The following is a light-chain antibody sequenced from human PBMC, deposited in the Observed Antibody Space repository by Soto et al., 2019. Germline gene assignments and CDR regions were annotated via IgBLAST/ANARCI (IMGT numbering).Light chain of an antibody. CDR2: GAS. V-gene: IGKV3-15*01. CDR1: PSISSN. Sequence: EIGMTHSPDTLSVSPGERATLSCRASPSISSNLAWYQQKPGQAPRLLIYGASTRSTGIPARFSGSGYGTDFTLPIRNLHSEDFAVYYCQQYNIWPPDTFGPGTKVDI. CDR3: QQYNIWPPDT. J-gene: IGKJ3*01.